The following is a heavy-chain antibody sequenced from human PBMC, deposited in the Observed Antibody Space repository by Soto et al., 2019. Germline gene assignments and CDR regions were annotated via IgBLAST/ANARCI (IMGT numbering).Heavy chain of an antibody. CDR1: GFTFSSYA. CDR2: ISGSGGST. V-gene: IGHV3-23*01. J-gene: IGHJ3*02. D-gene: IGHD2-15*01. Sequence: GGSLRLSCAASGFTFSSYAMSWVRQAPGKGLEWVSAISGSGGSTYYADSVKGRFTISRDNSKNTLYLQMNSLRAEDTAVYYCAKQGRIGYCSGGSCPQDAFDIWGQGTMVTVSS. CDR3: AKQGRIGYCSGGSCPQDAFDI.